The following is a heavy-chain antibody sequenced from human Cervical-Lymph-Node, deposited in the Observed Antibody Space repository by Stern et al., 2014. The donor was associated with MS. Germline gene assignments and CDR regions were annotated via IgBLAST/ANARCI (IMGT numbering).Heavy chain of an antibody. Sequence: EVQLVESGGDLVQPGRSLRLSCAAFGFPFDDYAMHWVRQAPGKGLEWVAGISWNSGTIGYADSVKGRFTPSRDNAYSSLYLQMNSLRPEDTALYYCARDITGSSAYFAYWGQGTLVTVSS. CDR3: ARDITGSSAYFAY. J-gene: IGHJ4*02. CDR1: GFPFDDYA. V-gene: IGHV3-9*01. D-gene: IGHD1-14*01. CDR2: ISWNSGTI.